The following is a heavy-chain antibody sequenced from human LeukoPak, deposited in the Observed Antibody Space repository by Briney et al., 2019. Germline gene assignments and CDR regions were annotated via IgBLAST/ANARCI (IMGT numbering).Heavy chain of an antibody. CDR3: AKNRDFDFWSDYSGWFDP. V-gene: IGHV3-23*01. CDR2: ISGSGGNT. D-gene: IGHD3-3*01. J-gene: IGHJ5*02. CDR1: GFTFSNYA. Sequence: PGGSLRLSCAASGFTFSNYAMSWVRQAPGKGLEWVSGISGSGGNTYYADSVKGRFTISRDNSKNSLFLQMDSLRAEDTAIYYCAKNRDFDFWSDYSGWFDPWGQGTLVTVSS.